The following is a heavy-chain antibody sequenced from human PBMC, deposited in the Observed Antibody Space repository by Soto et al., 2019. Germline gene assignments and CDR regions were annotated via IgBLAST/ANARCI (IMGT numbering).Heavy chain of an antibody. V-gene: IGHV3-30*03. CDR3: ARDPVRAAAEDYYYYGMDV. CDR2: ISYDGSNK. D-gene: IGHD6-13*01. J-gene: IGHJ6*02. Sequence: GGSQRLSCAASGFTFSSYGMHWVRQAPGKGLEWVAVISYDGSNKYYADSVKGRFTISRDNSKNTLYLQMNSLRAEDTAVYYCARDPVRAAAEDYYYYGMDVWGQGTTVTVSS. CDR1: GFTFSSYG.